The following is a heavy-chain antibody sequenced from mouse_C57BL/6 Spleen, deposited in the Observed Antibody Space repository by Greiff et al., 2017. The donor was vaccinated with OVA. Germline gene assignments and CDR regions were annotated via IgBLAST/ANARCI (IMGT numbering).Heavy chain of an antibody. CDR2: IDPENGDT. J-gene: IGHJ4*01. CDR3: TTGDYFYAMDY. D-gene: IGHD2-4*01. CDR1: GFNIKDDY. V-gene: IGHV14-4*01. Sequence: VQLQQSGAELVRPGASVKLSCTASGFNIKDDYMHWVKQRPEQGLEWIGWIDPENGDTEYASKFQGKATITADTSSNTAYLQLSSLTSEDTAVYYCTTGDYFYAMDYWGQGTSVTVSS.